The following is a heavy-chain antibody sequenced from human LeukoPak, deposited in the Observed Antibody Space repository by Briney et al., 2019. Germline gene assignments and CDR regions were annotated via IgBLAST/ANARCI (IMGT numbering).Heavy chain of an antibody. Sequence: GSLRLSCAASGFTFSDYYMSWIRQAPGKGLEWVSYISSSTSYRNYADSVKGRFTISRDNAKNSLYLQMNSLRAEDTAVYYCASLSSGYSYGYGVYWGQGTLVTVSS. V-gene: IGHV3-11*06. CDR1: GFTFSDYY. CDR2: ISSSTSYR. CDR3: ASLSSGYSYGYGVY. D-gene: IGHD5-18*01. J-gene: IGHJ4*02.